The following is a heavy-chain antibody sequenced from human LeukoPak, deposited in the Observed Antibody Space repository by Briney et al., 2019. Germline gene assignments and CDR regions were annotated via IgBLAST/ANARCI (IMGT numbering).Heavy chain of an antibody. CDR3: ASAGPDPYPFDY. D-gene: IGHD2-2*02. CDR1: GFTFSSYS. CDR2: ISSTSDDT. J-gene: IGHJ4*02. V-gene: IGHV3-23*01. Sequence: GGSLRLSCVASGFTFSSYSMNWVRQAPGKGLEWVSAISSTSDDTYYADSVKGRFTISRDNSKNTLYLQMHSLRAEDTALYYCASAGPDPYPFDYWGQGTLVTVSS.